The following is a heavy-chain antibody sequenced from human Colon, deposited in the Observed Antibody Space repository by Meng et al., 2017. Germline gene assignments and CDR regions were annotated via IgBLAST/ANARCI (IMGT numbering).Heavy chain of an antibody. D-gene: IGHD2-2*02. CDR3: GKADCSSASCYTVDY. J-gene: IGHJ4*02. CDR2: ISSDGTNK. Sequence: QVQLVESGGGVVQPGTSLRLSCAASGFPFTAYTMHWVRQAPGKGLEWVALISSDGTNKYNVDSAKGRFTISRDNSKDTLYLQMNSLRAEDTAVYYCGKADCSSASCYTVDYWGQGTLVTVSS. V-gene: IGHV3-30*18. CDR1: GFPFTAYT.